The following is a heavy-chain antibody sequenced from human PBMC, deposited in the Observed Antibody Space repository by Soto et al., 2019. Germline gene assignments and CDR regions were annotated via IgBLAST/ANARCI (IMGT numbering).Heavy chain of an antibody. Sequence: QVQLVESGGGVVQPGRSLRLSCAASGFTFSSYAMEWVRQAPGKGLEWVAVISYDGINKYYADSVKGRFSISRDNSKNTLYLQMSSLRADDRGVYYCARDWGTVTSYGMDVWGQGTTVTVSS. CDR1: GFTFSSYA. V-gene: IGHV3-30-3*01. CDR2: ISYDGINK. D-gene: IGHD4-17*01. J-gene: IGHJ6*02. CDR3: ARDWGTVTSYGMDV.